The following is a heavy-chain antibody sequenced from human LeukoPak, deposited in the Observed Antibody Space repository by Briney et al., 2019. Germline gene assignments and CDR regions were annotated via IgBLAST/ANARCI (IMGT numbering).Heavy chain of an antibody. V-gene: IGHV3-66*01. Sequence: GGSLRLSCAASGFTFSSYAMSWVRQAPGKGLEWVSVIYSGGSTYYADSVKGRFTISRDNSKNTLYLQMNSLRAEDTAVYYCARASIAAAGYYFDYWGQGTLVTVSP. CDR3: ARASIAAAGYYFDY. CDR2: IYSGGST. D-gene: IGHD6-13*01. CDR1: GFTFSSYA. J-gene: IGHJ4*02.